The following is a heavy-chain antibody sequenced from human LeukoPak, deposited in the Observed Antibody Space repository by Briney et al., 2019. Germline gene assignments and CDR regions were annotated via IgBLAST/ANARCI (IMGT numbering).Heavy chain of an antibody. V-gene: IGHV4-59*01. Sequence: QPSETLSLTCTVSGGSISSYYWSWLRQPPGKGLEWIGYISYSGSTNYNPSLKSRVTISVDTSKNQFSLKLNSATAADTAVYYCARGGTWAFDIWGQGKMATVSS. CDR3: ARGGTWAFDI. D-gene: IGHD1-1*01. CDR2: ISYSGST. J-gene: IGHJ3*02. CDR1: GGSISSYY.